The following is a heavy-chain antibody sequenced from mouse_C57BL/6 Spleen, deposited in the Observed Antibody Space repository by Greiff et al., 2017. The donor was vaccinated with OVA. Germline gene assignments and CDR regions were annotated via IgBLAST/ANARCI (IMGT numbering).Heavy chain of an antibody. Sequence: VQLQQSGPELVKPGASVKISCKASGYSFTGYYMNWVKQSPEKSLEWIGEINPSTGGTTYNQKFKAKATLTVDKSSSTAYMQLKSLTSEDSAVYYCARGTGRGYYFDYWGQGTTLTVSS. CDR1: GYSFTGYY. D-gene: IGHD4-1*01. CDR2: INPSTGGT. V-gene: IGHV1-42*01. CDR3: ARGTGRGYYFDY. J-gene: IGHJ2*01.